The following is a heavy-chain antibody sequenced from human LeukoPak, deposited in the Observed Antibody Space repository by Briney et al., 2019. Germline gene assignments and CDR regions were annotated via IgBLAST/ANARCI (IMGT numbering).Heavy chain of an antibody. CDR1: GGSISSYY. J-gene: IGHJ6*02. D-gene: IGHD6-19*01. Sequence: SETLSLTCTVSGGSISSYYWSWIRQPPEKGLEWIGYIYYSGSTNYNPSLKSRVTISVDTSKNQFSLKLSSVTAADTAVYYCARGTGIAVAGTDYYYGMDVWGQGTTVTVSS. CDR3: ARGTGIAVAGTDYYYGMDV. V-gene: IGHV4-59*01. CDR2: IYYSGST.